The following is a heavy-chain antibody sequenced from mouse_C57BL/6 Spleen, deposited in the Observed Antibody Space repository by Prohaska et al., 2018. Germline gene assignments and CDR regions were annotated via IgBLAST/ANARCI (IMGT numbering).Heavy chain of an antibody. CDR2: IYPGDGDT. D-gene: IGHD4-1*01. Sequence: QVQLQQSGAELVKPGASVKISCKASGYAFSSYWMNLVKQRPGKGLEWIGQIYPGDGDTNYNGKFKGKATLTADKSSSTAYMQLSSLTSEDSAVYFCARNWEGYFDYWGQGTTLTVSS. CDR1: GYAFSSYW. V-gene: IGHV1-80*01. J-gene: IGHJ2*01. CDR3: ARNWEGYFDY.